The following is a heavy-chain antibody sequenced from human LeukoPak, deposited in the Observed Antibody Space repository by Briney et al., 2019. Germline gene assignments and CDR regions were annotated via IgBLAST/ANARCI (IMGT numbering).Heavy chain of an antibody. CDR3: AKPTSSLAAAGFDC. CDR2: ISSSGCST. J-gene: IGHJ4*02. V-gene: IGHV3-23*01. CDR1: GFTFSNYA. Sequence: PGGSLTLSCPASGFTFSNYAMSGVRQAPGKGLEWVSSISSSGCSTFYADSVKGRLTISRDKSKNTLHLQMNSLKAEDTAVYYCAKPTSSLAAAGFDCWGQGTLVTVSS. D-gene: IGHD6-13*01.